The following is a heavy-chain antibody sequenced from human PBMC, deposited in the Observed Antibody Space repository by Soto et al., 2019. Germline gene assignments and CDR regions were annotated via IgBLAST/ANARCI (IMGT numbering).Heavy chain of an antibody. CDR1: GFSFSDNY. CDR3: AREKGRWSFGQYSSYHATEV. D-gene: IGHD1-26*01. CDR2: ISETGSTK. V-gene: IGHV3-11*01. Sequence: PWGSLRLSCRASGFSFSDNYMKWIRRAPGKGLEWVSSISETGSTKDSADSVKGRFTVSRDNSKNTIFLQMNNLRAEDTAIYYCAREKGRWSFGQYSSYHATEVWGRGNTVITSS. J-gene: IGHJ6*04.